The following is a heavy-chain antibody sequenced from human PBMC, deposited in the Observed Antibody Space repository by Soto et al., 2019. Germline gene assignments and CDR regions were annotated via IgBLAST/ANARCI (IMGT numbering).Heavy chain of an antibody. Sequence: SETLSLTCAVYGGSFSGYYWSWIRQPPGKGLEWIGEINHSGSTNYNPSLKSRVTISVDTSKNQFSLKLSSVTAADTAVYYCARGLFEITFGGVIVKEGAFDIWGQGTMVTVSS. CDR2: INHSGST. CDR3: ARGLFEITFGGVIVKEGAFDI. D-gene: IGHD3-16*02. J-gene: IGHJ3*02. V-gene: IGHV4-34*01. CDR1: GGSFSGYY.